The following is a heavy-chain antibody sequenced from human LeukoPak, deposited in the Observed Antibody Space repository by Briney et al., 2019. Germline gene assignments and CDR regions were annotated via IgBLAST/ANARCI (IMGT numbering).Heavy chain of an antibody. CDR2: ISGSGGST. Sequence: GGSLRLSCAASGFTFSSYAMSWVRQAPGKGLEWVSAISGSGGSTYYADSVKGRFTISRDNSRNTPYLHMNSLRAEDTAVYYFAKAPFGDYAVEYWYFDFWGRGTLVTVSS. V-gene: IGHV3-23*01. CDR1: GFTFSSYA. J-gene: IGHJ2*01. D-gene: IGHD4-17*01. CDR3: AKAPFGDYAVEYWYFDF.